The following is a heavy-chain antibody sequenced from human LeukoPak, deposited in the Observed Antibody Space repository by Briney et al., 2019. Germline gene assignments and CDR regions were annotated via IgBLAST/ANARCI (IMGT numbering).Heavy chain of an antibody. D-gene: IGHD2-15*01. Sequence: GASVKVSCKASGYTFTSYGISWVRQAPGQGLEWMGWISAYNGNTNYAQKLQGRVTMTEDTSTDTAYMELSSLRSEDTAVYYCATGFGVVAATFDYWGQGTLVTVSS. CDR3: ATGFGVVAATFDY. CDR2: ISAYNGNT. J-gene: IGHJ4*02. V-gene: IGHV1-18*01. CDR1: GYTFTSYG.